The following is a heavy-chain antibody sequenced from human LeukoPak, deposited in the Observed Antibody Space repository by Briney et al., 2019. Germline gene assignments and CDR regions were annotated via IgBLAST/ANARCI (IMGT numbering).Heavy chain of an antibody. D-gene: IGHD4-17*01. CDR3: ARESGSVTSEVDFDY. V-gene: IGHV3-7*01. Sequence: GGSLRLSCAASGFTFSSYWMSWVRQAPGKGLEWVANIKQDGSEKYYVDSVKGRFTISRDNAKNSLYLQMNSLRAEDTAVYYCARESGSVTSEVDFDYWGQGTLVIVSS. CDR2: IKQDGSEK. J-gene: IGHJ4*02. CDR1: GFTFSSYW.